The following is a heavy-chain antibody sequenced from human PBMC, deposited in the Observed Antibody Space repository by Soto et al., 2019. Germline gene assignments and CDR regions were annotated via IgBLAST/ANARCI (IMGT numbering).Heavy chain of an antibody. Sequence: EVQLVESGGGLVKPGGSLRLSCAASGFTFSSYSMNWVRQAPGKGLEWVSSISSSSSYIYYADSVKGRFTISRDNAKNSLYLQMNSLRAEDTAVYYCARDSVGRFGDPVKWEPPYYYMDVWGKGTTVTVSS. D-gene: IGHD3-10*01. J-gene: IGHJ6*03. CDR2: ISSSSSYI. CDR3: ARDSVGRFGDPVKWEPPYYYMDV. CDR1: GFTFSSYS. V-gene: IGHV3-21*01.